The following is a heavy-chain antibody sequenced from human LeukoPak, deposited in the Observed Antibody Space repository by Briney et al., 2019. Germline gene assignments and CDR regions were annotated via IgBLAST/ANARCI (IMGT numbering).Heavy chain of an antibody. CDR1: GGSIDSYY. Sequence: SETLSLTCTVSGGSIDSYYWSWIRQPPGKGLEWIGYIYYSGSTNYNPSLKSRVTISVDTSKNQFSLQLSSVTAADTAVYYCARVGYSGGPFDHWGQGTLVTVSS. J-gene: IGHJ4*02. CDR3: ARVGYSGGPFDH. V-gene: IGHV4-59*01. CDR2: IYYSGST. D-gene: IGHD1-26*01.